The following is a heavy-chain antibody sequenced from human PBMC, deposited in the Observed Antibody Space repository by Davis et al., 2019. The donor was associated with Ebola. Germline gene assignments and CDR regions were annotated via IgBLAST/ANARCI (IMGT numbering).Heavy chain of an antibody. J-gene: IGHJ4*02. D-gene: IGHD6-19*01. CDR1: GYSFTNYW. CDR3: ARQREGNSGWSPGGF. Sequence: GESLKISCKGSGYSFTNYWIGWMRQMPGKGLEWMGIIYPGDSDTRYNPSFQGQVTISADKSINTAYLQWSSLKASDTAIYYCARQREGNSGWSPGGFWGQGTLVTVSS. CDR2: IYPGDSDT. V-gene: IGHV5-51*01.